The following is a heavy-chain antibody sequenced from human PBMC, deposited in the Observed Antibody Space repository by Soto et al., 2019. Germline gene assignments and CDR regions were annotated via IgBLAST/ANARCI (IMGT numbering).Heavy chain of an antibody. CDR2: INHSGST. Sequence: LEWIGEINHSGSTNYNPSLKSRVTISVDTSKNQFSLKLTSVTAADTAVYYCARGFAGHNDYFEYWGRGTLVTVSS. J-gene: IGHJ4*02. CDR3: ARGFAGHNDYFEY. V-gene: IGHV4-34*01. D-gene: IGHD1-1*01.